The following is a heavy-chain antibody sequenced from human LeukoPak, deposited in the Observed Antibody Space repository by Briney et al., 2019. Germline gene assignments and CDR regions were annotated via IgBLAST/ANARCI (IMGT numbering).Heavy chain of an antibody. D-gene: IGHD3-22*01. Sequence: PGGSLRLSCAASGLTFSDYYMSWIRQAPGKGLEWVSYISSSATTIYYADSVKGRFTTSRDNAKNSLYLQMNSLRAEDTAVYFCARWDSTGCLDYWGQGTLVPVSS. CDR2: ISSSATTI. CDR1: GLTFSDYY. CDR3: ARWDSTGCLDY. V-gene: IGHV3-11*01. J-gene: IGHJ4*02.